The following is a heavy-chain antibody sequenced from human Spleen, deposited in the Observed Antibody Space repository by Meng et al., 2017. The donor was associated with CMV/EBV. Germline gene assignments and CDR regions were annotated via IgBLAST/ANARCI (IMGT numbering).Heavy chain of an antibody. V-gene: IGHV3-21*01. Sequence: GESLKISCAASGFTFSSYSMNWVRQAPGKGLEWVSSISSSSSYIYYADSVKGRFTISRDNAKNSLYLQMNSLRAEDTAVYYCARDSYYDFWSGTSKNYYYYYGMDVWGQGTTVTVSS. D-gene: IGHD3-3*01. CDR3: ARDSYYDFWSGTSKNYYYYYGMDV. J-gene: IGHJ6*02. CDR1: GFTFSSYS. CDR2: ISSSSSYI.